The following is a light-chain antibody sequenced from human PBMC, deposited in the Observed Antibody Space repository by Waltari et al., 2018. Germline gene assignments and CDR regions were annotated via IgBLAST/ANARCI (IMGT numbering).Light chain of an antibody. V-gene: IGKV3-20*01. Sequence: SCRARQSVSRALAWYQQKPGQAPRLLIYGASTRDTGIPDRFSGSGSGTDFSLTISRLEPDDFAVYYCQHYLRLPVTFGQGTTVEI. CDR2: GAS. CDR3: QHYLRLPVT. J-gene: IGKJ1*01. CDR1: QSVSRA.